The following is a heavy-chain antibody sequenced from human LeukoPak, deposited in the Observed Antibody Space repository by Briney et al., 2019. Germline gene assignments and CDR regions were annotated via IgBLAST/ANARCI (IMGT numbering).Heavy chain of an antibody. CDR1: GFTFNSYA. CDR3: AKDHYSSGWYPTPFDY. Sequence: PGGSLRLSCAASGFTFNSYAMSWVRQAPGKGLEWVSAISGSGGSTYYADSVKGRFTISRDNSKNTLYLQMNSLRAEDTAVYYCAKDHYSSGWYPTPFDYWGQGTLVTVSS. CDR2: ISGSGGST. V-gene: IGHV3-23*01. J-gene: IGHJ4*02. D-gene: IGHD6-19*01.